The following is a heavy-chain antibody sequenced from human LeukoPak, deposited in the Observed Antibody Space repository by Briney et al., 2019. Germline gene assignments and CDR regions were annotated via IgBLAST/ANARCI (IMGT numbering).Heavy chain of an antibody. V-gene: IGHV3-23*01. Sequence: PGGSLRLSCAASGFTFRSYAMSWVRQAPGKALEWVSAISPSGGSTDYADSVKGRFTISKDNSKNTLYLQMKSLRAEDTAVYYCAKEQWLGNYFDYWGQGTLVTVSS. CDR2: ISPSGGST. J-gene: IGHJ4*02. CDR3: AKEQWLGNYFDY. CDR1: GFTFRSYA. D-gene: IGHD6-19*01.